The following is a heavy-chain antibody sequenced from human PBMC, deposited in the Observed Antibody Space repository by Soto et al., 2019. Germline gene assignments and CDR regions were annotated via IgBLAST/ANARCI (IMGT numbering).Heavy chain of an antibody. D-gene: IGHD2-2*01. V-gene: IGHV1-69*08. CDR1: GGTFSRYS. CDR3: AREDRDRETGLVPAAIDGMDV. J-gene: IGHJ6*02. Sequence: QVQLVQSGAEVKKTGSSVKVSCKASGGTFSRYSFTWVRQAPGHGLEWMGRIMPVFGIASYAQKFQGRVTITADESTSTAFMELSSVRSEDTAVYYCAREDRDRETGLVPAAIDGMDVWGQGTTVTVSS. CDR2: IMPVFGIA.